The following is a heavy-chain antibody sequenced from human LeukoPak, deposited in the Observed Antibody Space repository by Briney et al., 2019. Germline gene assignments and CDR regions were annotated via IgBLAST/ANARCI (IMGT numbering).Heavy chain of an antibody. Sequence: GGSLRLSCAASGFTFSSYAMSWVRQAPGKGLEWVSAISGSGGSTYYADSVKGRFTISRDTSKNTLYLQMNSLRAEDTALYYCAKALGELSFIVDCWGQGTLVTVSS. CDR2: ISGSGGST. D-gene: IGHD3-16*02. J-gene: IGHJ4*02. CDR3: AKALGELSFIVDC. CDR1: GFTFSSYA. V-gene: IGHV3-23*01.